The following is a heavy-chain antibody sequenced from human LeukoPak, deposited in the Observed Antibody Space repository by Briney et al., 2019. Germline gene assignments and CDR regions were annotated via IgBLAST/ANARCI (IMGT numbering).Heavy chain of an antibody. CDR3: ARAGPGQWLIAF. CDR1: GFTFSSYG. V-gene: IGHV3-33*08. Sequence: GGSLRLSCAASGFTFSSYGMHWVRQAPGKGLEWVAVIWYDGSNKYYADSVEGRFTISRDNSKNTLYLQMNSLRAEDTAVYYCARAGPGQWLIAFWGQGTLVTVSS. D-gene: IGHD6-19*01. J-gene: IGHJ4*02. CDR2: IWYDGSNK.